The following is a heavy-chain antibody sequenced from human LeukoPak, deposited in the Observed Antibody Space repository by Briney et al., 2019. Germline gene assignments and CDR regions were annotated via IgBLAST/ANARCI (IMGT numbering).Heavy chain of an antibody. J-gene: IGHJ4*02. Sequence: GESLKISCKGSGYSFTSYWIGWVRQMPGKGLEWMGIIYPGDSDTRYSPSFQGQVTISADKSISTAYLQWSSLKASDTAVYYCARPASTSPAYFDYWGQGTLVTVSS. CDR2: IYPGDSDT. CDR3: ARPASTSPAYFDY. V-gene: IGHV5-51*01. D-gene: IGHD5/OR15-5a*01. CDR1: GYSFTSYW.